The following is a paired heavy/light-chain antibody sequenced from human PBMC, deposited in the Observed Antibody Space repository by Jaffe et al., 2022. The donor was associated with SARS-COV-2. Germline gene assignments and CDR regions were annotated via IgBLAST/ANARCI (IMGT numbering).Heavy chain of an antibody. D-gene: IGHD5-18*01. CDR1: GGSIDSPSYY. V-gene: IGHV4-39*01. J-gene: IGHJ6*02. CDR3: AKHPAKTATNYYGMDV. CDR2: IYYSGST. Sequence: QLQLQESGPGLVKPSETLSLTCTVSGGSIDSPSYYWGWIRQPPGKGLEWITNIYYSGSTNYNPSLKSRVTISVDTSKNQFSLKLSSVTAADTAVYYCAKHPAKTATNYYGMDVWGQGTTVTVSS.
Light chain of an antibody. Sequence: QAVLTQPSSLSASPGASASLTCTLRSGINVGSYAIYWYQQKPGSPPQYLLRYKSDSDNQQGSGVPSRFSGSKDPSANAGILLISGLQSDDEADYYCMIWHSSANWVFGGGTKLTVL. V-gene: IGLV5-45*02. CDR3: MIWHSSANWV. CDR2: YKSDSDN. J-gene: IGLJ3*02. CDR1: SGINVGSYA.